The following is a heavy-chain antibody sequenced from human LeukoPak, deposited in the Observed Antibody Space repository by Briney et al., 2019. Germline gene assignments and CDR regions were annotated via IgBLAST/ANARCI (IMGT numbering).Heavy chain of an antibody. V-gene: IGHV4-4*07. CDR1: GGSISSYY. D-gene: IGHD2-2*01. Sequence: PSETLSLTCTVSGGSISSYYWSWIRQPAGKGLEWIGRIYTSGSTNYNPSLKSRVTMSVDTSKNQFSLKLSSVTAADTAVYYCAGSYCSSTSCYLYYFDYWGQGTLVTVSS. CDR3: AGSYCSSTSCYLYYFDY. CDR2: IYTSGST. J-gene: IGHJ4*02.